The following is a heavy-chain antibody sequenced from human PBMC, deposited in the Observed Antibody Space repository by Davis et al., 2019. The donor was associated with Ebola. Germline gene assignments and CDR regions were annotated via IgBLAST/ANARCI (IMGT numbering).Heavy chain of an antibody. CDR3: ARVLGSSWYRVNYYYGMDV. CDR1: GYTFTSYY. CDR2: INPSGGST. D-gene: IGHD6-13*01. V-gene: IGHV1-46*01. Sequence: ASSVEVSCQASGYTFTSYYMHWVRPAPGQGLEWMGIINPSGGSTSYAQKFQGRVTMTRDTSTSTVYMELSRLRSEDTAVYYCARVLGSSWYRVNYYYGMDVWGQGTTVTVSS. J-gene: IGHJ6*02.